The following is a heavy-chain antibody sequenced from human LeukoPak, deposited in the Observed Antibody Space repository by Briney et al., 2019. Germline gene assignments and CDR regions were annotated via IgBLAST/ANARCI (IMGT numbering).Heavy chain of an antibody. CDR2: INPNSGGT. CDR3: ARDRDLYSYGHFDY. V-gene: IGHV1-2*06. Sequence: ASVKVSCKASGYTFTGYYMHWVRQAPGQGLEWMGRINPNSGGTNYAQKFQGRVTMTRDTSISTAYMELSRLRSDDTAVYYCARDRDLYSYGHFDYWGQGTLVTVSS. CDR1: GYTFTGYY. D-gene: IGHD5-18*01. J-gene: IGHJ4*02.